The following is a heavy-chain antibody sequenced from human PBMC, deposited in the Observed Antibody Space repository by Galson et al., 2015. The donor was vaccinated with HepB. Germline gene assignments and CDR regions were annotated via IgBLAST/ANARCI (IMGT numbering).Heavy chain of an antibody. Sequence: SVKVSCKASGYTFTSYYMHWVRQAPGQGLEWMGIINPSGGSTSYAQKFQGRVTMTRDTSTSTVYMELSSLRSEDTAVYYCARALRITMVRGVIKPQYFQHWGQGTLVTVSS. CDR1: GYTFTSYY. J-gene: IGHJ1*01. CDR3: ARALRITMVRGVIKPQYFQH. D-gene: IGHD3-10*01. CDR2: INPSGGST. V-gene: IGHV1-46*01.